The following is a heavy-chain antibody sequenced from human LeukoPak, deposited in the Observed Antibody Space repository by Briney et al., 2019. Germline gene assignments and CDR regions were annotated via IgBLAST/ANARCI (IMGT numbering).Heavy chain of an antibody. V-gene: IGHV3-33*06. CDR2: IWYDGSNK. J-gene: IGHJ4*02. CDR3: AKSPFEANYYFDY. CDR1: GFTFSSYG. Sequence: GGSLRLSCAASGFTFSSYGIHWVRQAPGKGLERVAVIWYDGSNKYYADSVKGRFTISRDNSKNTLYLQMNSLRAEDTAVYYCAKSPFEANYYFDYWGQGTLVTVSS. D-gene: IGHD4/OR15-4a*01.